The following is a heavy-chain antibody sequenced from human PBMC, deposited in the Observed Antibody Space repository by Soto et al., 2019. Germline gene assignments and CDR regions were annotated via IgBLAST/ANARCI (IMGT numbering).Heavy chain of an antibody. CDR1: GFTFDSYA. D-gene: IGHD1-7*01. CDR3: AKNYFFDN. V-gene: IGHV3-23*05. CDR2: ISIGGTT. J-gene: IGHJ4*02. Sequence: GSLRLSCAASGFTFDSYAMSWVRQAPGKGLEWVSSISIGGTTYYADSVKGRFTISRDNSRNTLYLQMNSLRAEDTAFYYCAKNYFFDNWGQGPLVTVSS.